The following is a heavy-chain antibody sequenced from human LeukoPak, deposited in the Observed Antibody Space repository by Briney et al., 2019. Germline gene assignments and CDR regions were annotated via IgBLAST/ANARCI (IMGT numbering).Heavy chain of an antibody. V-gene: IGHV3-48*03. J-gene: IGHJ6*04. CDR2: ISSSGSTI. Sequence: GGSLRLSCGASGFTFSSYGMHWVRQAPGKGLEWVSYISSSGSTIYYADSVKGRFTISRDNAKNSLYLQMNSLRAEDTAVYYCAELGITMIGGVWGKGTTVTISS. CDR1: GFTFSSYG. CDR3: AELGITMIGGV. D-gene: IGHD3-10*02.